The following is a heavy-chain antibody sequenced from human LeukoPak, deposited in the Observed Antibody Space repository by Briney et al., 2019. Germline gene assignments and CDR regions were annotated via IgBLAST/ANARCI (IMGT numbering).Heavy chain of an antibody. CDR2: IIPIFGTA. V-gene: IGHV1-69*13. CDR1: GGTFISYA. Sequence: ASVKVSCKASGGTFISYAISWVRQAPGQGLEWMGGIIPIFGTANYAQKFQGRVTITADESTSTAYMELSSLRSEDTAVYYCAADIVVVPAPEPSPYGMDVWGQGTTVTVSS. CDR3: AADIVVVPAPEPSPYGMDV. J-gene: IGHJ6*02. D-gene: IGHD2-2*01.